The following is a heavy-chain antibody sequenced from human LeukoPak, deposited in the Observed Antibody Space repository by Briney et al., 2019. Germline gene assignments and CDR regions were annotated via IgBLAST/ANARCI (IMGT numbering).Heavy chain of an antibody. CDR1: RFTYEVYD. CDR3: ATPRGYSYGYFDY. CDR2: ISWNCGSI. Sequence: GGSVRLSCGASRFTYEVYDMLGARQAPGKGREGVIDISWNCGSIGCADAVRGRFPNSRDNDKNSLHRQMNSLRGQDMALFFCATPRGYSYGYFDYWGQGTLVTVSS. D-gene: IGHD5-18*01. J-gene: IGHJ4*02. V-gene: IGHV3-9*03.